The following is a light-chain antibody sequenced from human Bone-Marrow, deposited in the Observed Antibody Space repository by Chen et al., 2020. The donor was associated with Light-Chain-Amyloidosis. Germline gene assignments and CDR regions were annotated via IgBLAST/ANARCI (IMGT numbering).Light chain of an antibody. CDR1: NIGSTS. Sequence: SYVLTQPSSVSVAPGQTATIACGGNNIGSTSVHWYQQTPGQAPLLVVYDDSDRPSGIPERLPGSDSGNTSTLTISRVEAGEEADDYCQVWDRSSDRPVFGGGTKLTVL. CDR3: QVWDRSSDRPV. V-gene: IGLV3-21*02. J-gene: IGLJ3*02. CDR2: DDS.